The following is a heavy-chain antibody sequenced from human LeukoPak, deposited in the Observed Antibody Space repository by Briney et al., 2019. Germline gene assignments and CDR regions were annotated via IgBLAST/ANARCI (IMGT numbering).Heavy chain of an antibody. V-gene: IGHV3-48*01. D-gene: IGHD3-10*01. J-gene: IGHJ4*02. CDR3: ARDQGPWVRGVVY. CDR2: IGTSSTTI. CDR1: GFTFSSYG. Sequence: GRSLRLSCAASGFTFSSYGMNWVRQPPGKGLEWVSNIGTSSTTIYYADSVKGRFTISRDNAKNSLYLQMNSPRAEDTAVYYCARDQGPWVRGVVYWGQGTLVTVSS.